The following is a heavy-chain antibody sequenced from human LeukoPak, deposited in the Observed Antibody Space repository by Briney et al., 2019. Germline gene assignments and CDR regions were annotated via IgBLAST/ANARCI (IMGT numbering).Heavy chain of an antibody. V-gene: IGHV4-61*02. Sequence: SQTLSLTCTVSGGSISSGSYYWSWIRQPAGKGLEWIGRIYTSGSTNYNPSLKSRVTISVDTSKNQFSLKLSSVTAADTAVYYCARSGSYGDAFDIWGQGTMVTVSS. CDR2: IYTSGST. D-gene: IGHD1-26*01. CDR3: ARSGSYGDAFDI. J-gene: IGHJ3*02. CDR1: GGSISSGSYY.